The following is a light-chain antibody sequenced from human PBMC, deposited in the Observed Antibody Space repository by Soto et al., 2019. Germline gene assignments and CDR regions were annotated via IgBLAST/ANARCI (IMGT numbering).Light chain of an antibody. CDR3: QQYGNSPIT. J-gene: IGKJ5*01. V-gene: IGKV3-20*01. Sequence: VLTQSPGTLSLSRGDRATLSCRASERICSGYLGWYQQKPGQAPRLLIYGASSRATGIPDRFSGSGSGTDFTLTISRLEPEDFAVYYCQQYGNSPITFGQGTRLEI. CDR1: ERICSGY. CDR2: GAS.